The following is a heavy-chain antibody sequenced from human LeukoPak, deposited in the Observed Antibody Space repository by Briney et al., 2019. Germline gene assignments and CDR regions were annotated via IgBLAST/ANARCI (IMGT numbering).Heavy chain of an antibody. D-gene: IGHD3-10*02. V-gene: IGHV4-34*01. CDR2: INHSGST. Sequence: PSETLSLTCAVYGGSFSGYYWSWIRQPPGKGLEWIGEINHSGSTNYNPSLKSRVTISVDTSKNQFSLKLSSVAAADTAVYYCARGLIGRALVQGNYYYMDVWGKGTTVTVSS. J-gene: IGHJ6*03. CDR3: ARGLIGRALVQGNYYYMDV. CDR1: GGSFSGYY.